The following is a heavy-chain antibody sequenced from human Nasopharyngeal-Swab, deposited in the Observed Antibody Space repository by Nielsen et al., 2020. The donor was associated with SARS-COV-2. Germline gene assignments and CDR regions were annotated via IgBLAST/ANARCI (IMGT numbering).Heavy chain of an antibody. J-gene: IGHJ4*02. CDR1: GFIFSNYW. Sequence: GGSLRLSCAASGFIFSNYWMTWVRQAPGKGLEWVANIKQDGSEMYYVDSVKGRFTISRDNAKNSLHLQMNSLRVEDTAVYNCAREGRDGLDYWGQGTLVTVSS. D-gene: IGHD5-24*01. V-gene: IGHV3-7*01. CDR3: AREGRDGLDY. CDR2: IKQDGSEM.